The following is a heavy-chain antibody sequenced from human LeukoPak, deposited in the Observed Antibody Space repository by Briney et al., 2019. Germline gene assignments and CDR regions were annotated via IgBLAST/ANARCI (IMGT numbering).Heavy chain of an antibody. Sequence: SVKVSCKASGYTFTSYAISWVRQAPGQGLEWMGGIIPIFGTANYAQKFQGRVTITADESTSTAYMELSSLRSEDTAVYYCARSDIVVVVAADYYYMDVWGKGTTVTVSS. CDR2: IIPIFGTA. J-gene: IGHJ6*03. CDR3: ARSDIVVVVAADYYYMDV. CDR1: GYTFTSYA. V-gene: IGHV1-69*13. D-gene: IGHD2-15*01.